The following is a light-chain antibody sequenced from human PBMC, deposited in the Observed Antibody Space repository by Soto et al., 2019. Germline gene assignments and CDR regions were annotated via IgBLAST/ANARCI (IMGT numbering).Light chain of an antibody. J-gene: IGKJ1*01. CDR3: QQYNSYWT. Sequence: DIQMTQSPSPLSAYVGDRVTITCRASQSISRRLAWYQQKPGKAPNLLIYDASSLESGVPSRFTGSGYGTEFTLTISSLQPDDFATYYCQQYNSYWTLGQGTKVDIK. V-gene: IGKV1-5*01. CDR2: DAS. CDR1: QSISRR.